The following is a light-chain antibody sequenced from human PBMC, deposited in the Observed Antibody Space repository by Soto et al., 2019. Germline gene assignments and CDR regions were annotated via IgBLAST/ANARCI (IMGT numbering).Light chain of an antibody. V-gene: IGLV2-14*01. CDR2: SVT. CDR1: SSDVGCYNY. CDR3: SSHTSRNTVV. Sequence: QSALTQPASVSGSPGQSITISCTGTSSDVGCYNYVSWYQQHPGRAPKLIIYSVTYRPAGVSSRFSGSKSADTASLTISGLQAEDEADYYCSSHTSRNTVVFGGGTKLTVL. J-gene: IGLJ3*02.